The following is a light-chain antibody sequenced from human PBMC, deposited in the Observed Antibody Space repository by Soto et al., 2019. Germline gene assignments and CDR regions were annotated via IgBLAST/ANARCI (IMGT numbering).Light chain of an antibody. Sequence: DSQLTQSPSTLSAAVGERGTIAFRASQSLSSWLAWYQQKPGKAPKLLIYDVSSLESGVPSRFSGSGSGTEFTLTINRMDPEDSAVYYCQHNGRSFGQGTRLEIK. CDR1: QSLSSW. V-gene: IGKV1-5*01. J-gene: IGKJ5*01. CDR3: QHNGRS. CDR2: DVS.